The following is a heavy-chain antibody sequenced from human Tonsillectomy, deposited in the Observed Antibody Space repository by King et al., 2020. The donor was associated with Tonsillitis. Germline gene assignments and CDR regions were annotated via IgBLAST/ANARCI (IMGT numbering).Heavy chain of an antibody. Sequence: VQLVESGGGLVQPGGSLRLSCAASGFTFSSYSMNWVRQAPGKGLEWVSYISSSSSTIYYADSVKGRFTISRDNAKNSLYLQMNSLRAEDTAVYYCARAVLYDDDAFDIWGQGNMVPVSS. CDR3: ARAVLYDDDAFDI. CDR1: GFTFSSYS. CDR2: ISSSSSTI. J-gene: IGHJ3*02. V-gene: IGHV3-48*04. D-gene: IGHD3-16*01.